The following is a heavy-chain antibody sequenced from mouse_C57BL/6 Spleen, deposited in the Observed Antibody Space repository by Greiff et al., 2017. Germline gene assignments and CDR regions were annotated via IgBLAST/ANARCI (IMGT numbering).Heavy chain of an antibody. CDR2: ISSGSSTI. Sequence: EVMLVESGGGLVKPGGSLKLSCAASGFTFSDYGMHWVRQAPEKGLEWVAYISSGSSTIYYADTVKGRFTISRDNAKNTLFLQMTSLRSEDTAMYYCAREDYYGSSPYWYFDVWGTGTTVTVSS. CDR3: AREDYYGSSPYWYFDV. J-gene: IGHJ1*03. V-gene: IGHV5-17*01. D-gene: IGHD1-1*01. CDR1: GFTFSDYG.